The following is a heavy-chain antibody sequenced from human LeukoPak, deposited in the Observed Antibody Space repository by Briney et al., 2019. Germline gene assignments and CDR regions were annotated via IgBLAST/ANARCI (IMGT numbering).Heavy chain of an antibody. V-gene: IGHV3-48*03. Sequence: GGSLRLSCAASGFTFSSYEMNWVRQAPGKGLEWGSYISSSGSTIYYADSVKGRFTISRDNAKNSLYLQMNSLRAEDTAVYYCARDRGGKVSGYSSSWSDYWGQGTLVTVSS. D-gene: IGHD6-13*01. CDR2: ISSSGSTI. CDR1: GFTFSSYE. CDR3: ARDRGGKVSGYSSSWSDY. J-gene: IGHJ4*02.